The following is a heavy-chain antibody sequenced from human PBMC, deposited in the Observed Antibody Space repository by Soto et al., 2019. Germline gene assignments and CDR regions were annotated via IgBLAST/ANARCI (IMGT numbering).Heavy chain of an antibody. CDR1: RFTFNSYT. J-gene: IGHJ5*02. Sequence: GGSPGLPCSAARFTFNSYTRHWARQAPGKGLEWVAVISYDGSNKYYADSVKGRFTISRDNSKNTLYLQMNSLRAEDTAVYYCARGICGGDCAKHWFDTWGQGTLVKVSS. D-gene: IGHD2-21*02. CDR3: ARGICGGDCAKHWFDT. V-gene: IGHV3-30-3*01. CDR2: ISYDGSNK.